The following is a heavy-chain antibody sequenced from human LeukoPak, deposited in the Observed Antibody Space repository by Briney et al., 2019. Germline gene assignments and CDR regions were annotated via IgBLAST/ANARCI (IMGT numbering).Heavy chain of an antibody. Sequence: SETLSLTCTVSGGSISSYYWSWIRQPPGKGLEWIGYIYYTGSTNYNPSLKSRVTISVDTSKNQFSLKLSSVTAADTAVYYCARDIEVRGYSYGWDLRPNRRYDDYWGQGTLVTVSS. CDR2: IYYTGST. V-gene: IGHV4-59*12. CDR3: ARDIEVRGYSYGWDLRPNRRYDDY. CDR1: GGSISSYY. D-gene: IGHD5-18*01. J-gene: IGHJ4*02.